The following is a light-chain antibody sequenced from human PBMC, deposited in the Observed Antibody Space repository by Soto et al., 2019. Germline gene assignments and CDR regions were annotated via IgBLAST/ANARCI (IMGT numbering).Light chain of an antibody. Sequence: QPVLTQPPSVSEAPGQRVTIPCTGSSSNIGAGYEAHWYQQVPGTAPKLLIYENNNRPSGVPDRFSGSKSGTSASLAITGLQAEDEAEYYCQSYGSSVSWYVFGTGAKLTVL. J-gene: IGLJ1*01. CDR1: SSNIGAGYE. CDR2: ENN. V-gene: IGLV1-40*01. CDR3: QSYGSSVSWYV.